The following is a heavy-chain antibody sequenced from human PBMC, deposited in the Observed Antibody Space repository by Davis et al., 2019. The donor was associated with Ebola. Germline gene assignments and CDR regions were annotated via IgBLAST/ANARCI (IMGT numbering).Heavy chain of an antibody. J-gene: IGHJ4*02. Sequence: GESLKISCVASGFTFISYAMSWVRQAPGKGLEWVSVIDGIGGGTYYADSVKGRFTISRDNAKSTLYLQMNSLTAEDTAVYYCVRTTYGAPEYWGQGTLVTVSS. V-gene: IGHV3-23*01. D-gene: IGHD1-7*01. CDR3: VRTTYGAPEY. CDR1: GFTFISYA. CDR2: IDGIGGGT.